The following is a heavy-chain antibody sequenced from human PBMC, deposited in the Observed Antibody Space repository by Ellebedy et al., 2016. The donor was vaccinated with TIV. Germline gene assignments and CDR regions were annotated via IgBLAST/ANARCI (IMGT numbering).Heavy chain of an antibody. D-gene: IGHD3-10*01. CDR1: GFAFSSSG. CDR2: ISDSGYT. J-gene: IGHJ4*02. V-gene: IGHV3-23*01. CDR3: AKDSGWEHEY. Sequence: PSETLSLTCAASGFAFSSSGMSWVRQAPGKGLEWVSSISDSGYTDYGDSVRGRFTISRDNSKNTLFLQMNSLRAEDTALYYCAKDSGWEHEYWGQGTLVAVSS.